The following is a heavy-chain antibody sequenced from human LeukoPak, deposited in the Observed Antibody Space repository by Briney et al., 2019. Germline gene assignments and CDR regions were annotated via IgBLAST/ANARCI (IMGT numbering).Heavy chain of an antibody. CDR1: GGSFSGYY. Sequence: SETLSLTCAVYGGSFSGYYWSWIRQPPGKGLEWIGEINHSGSTNYNPSLKSRVTISVDTSKNQFSLKLSSVTAADTAVYYCARELLRGFDPWGQGTPVTVSS. V-gene: IGHV4-34*01. CDR2: INHSGST. J-gene: IGHJ5*02. CDR3: ARELLRGFDP. D-gene: IGHD1-26*01.